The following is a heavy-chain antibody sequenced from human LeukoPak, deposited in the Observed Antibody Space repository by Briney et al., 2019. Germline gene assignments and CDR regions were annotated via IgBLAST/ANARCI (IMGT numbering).Heavy chain of an antibody. D-gene: IGHD2-2*01. J-gene: IGHJ4*02. CDR3: ARGFCSSTICSIDY. CDR1: EFTFSSYS. Sequence: GGSLRLSCAASEFTFSSYSKNWVRQAPGKGLEWVSSISSGSDYIYYADSVKGRFTISRDNAKNSLYLQMNSLRAEDTAVYYCARGFCSSTICSIDYWGQGTLVTVSS. CDR2: ISSGSDYI. V-gene: IGHV3-21*01.